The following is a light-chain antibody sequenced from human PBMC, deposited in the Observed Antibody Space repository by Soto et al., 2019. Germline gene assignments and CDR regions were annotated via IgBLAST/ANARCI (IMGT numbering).Light chain of an antibody. J-gene: IGKJ4*01. V-gene: IGKV3-15*01. CDR2: GAS. Sequence: EIVMTQSPATLSVSPGEIATLSCRSSQSINSKLAWYQQKPGQAPRLLIYGASTRATGIPVRFSGSGSGTEFTLTITSLQSEDFAVYYCQEYNNWRPITFGGGTKVDIK. CDR3: QEYNNWRPIT. CDR1: QSINSK.